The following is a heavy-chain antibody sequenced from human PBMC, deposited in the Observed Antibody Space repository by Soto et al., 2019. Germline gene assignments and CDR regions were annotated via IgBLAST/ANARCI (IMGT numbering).Heavy chain of an antibody. D-gene: IGHD2-2*01. J-gene: IGHJ4*02. CDR1: GFAFSTYA. CDR3: AKARMGNTKGKYHFDC. CDR2: ISGSGGKT. V-gene: IGHV3-23*01. Sequence: EVQLLESGGGLVQPGGSLRLSCAASGFAFSTYAMSWVRQAPGKGLEWVSAISGSGGKTYYADSVKGRFTISRDSPKYTVYLQLTSLRAEDTAIYYCAKARMGNTKGKYHFDCWGQGTLVTASS.